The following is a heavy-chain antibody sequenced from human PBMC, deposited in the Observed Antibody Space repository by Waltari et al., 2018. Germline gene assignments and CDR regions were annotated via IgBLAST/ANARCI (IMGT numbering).Heavy chain of an antibody. D-gene: IGHD1-1*01. Sequence: ERQLLESGGGWVQPGGSLRSSCAAAGFAVRNCWMGWVRQAPGKGLEWVANIKEDGSEKSYVDSAKGRFTISRDNAKNSLYLQMNSLRGEDTAVYYCARMKTGYWGQGTLVTVSS. J-gene: IGHJ4*02. CDR2: IKEDGSEK. CDR3: ARMKTGY. CDR1: GFAVRNCW. V-gene: IGHV3-7*01.